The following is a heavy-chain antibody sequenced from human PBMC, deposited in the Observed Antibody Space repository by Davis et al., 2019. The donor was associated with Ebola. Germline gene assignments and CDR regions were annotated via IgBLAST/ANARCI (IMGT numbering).Heavy chain of an antibody. Sequence: ASVKVSCMASGYTFTSYDINWVRQATEQGLEWMGWMKPNSGNTGYAQKFQGRVTLTADKATNTAYMELSGLRFDDTAVYYCARGKWFDPWGQGTLVSVTS. J-gene: IGHJ5*02. CDR2: MKPNSGNT. CDR3: ARGKWFDP. V-gene: IGHV1-8*01. CDR1: GYTFTSYD.